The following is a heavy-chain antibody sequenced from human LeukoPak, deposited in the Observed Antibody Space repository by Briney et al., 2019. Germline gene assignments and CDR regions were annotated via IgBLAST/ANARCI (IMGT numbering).Heavy chain of an antibody. Sequence: PSETLSLTCAVYGGSFSGYYWSWIRQPPGKGLEWIGSIFYSGSTYYNPSLQSRVTISVDTSKNQFSLKLSSVTAADTAVYYCARSTVTTWVGDFDYWGQGTLVTVSS. CDR3: ARSTVTTWVGDFDY. CDR1: GGSFSGYY. CDR2: IFYSGST. J-gene: IGHJ4*02. V-gene: IGHV4-34*12. D-gene: IGHD4-17*01.